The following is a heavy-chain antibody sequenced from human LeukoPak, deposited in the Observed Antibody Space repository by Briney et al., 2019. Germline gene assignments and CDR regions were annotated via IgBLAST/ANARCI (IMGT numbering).Heavy chain of an antibody. V-gene: IGHV1-69*13. Sequence: SVKVSCKASGGTFSSCAISWVRQAPGQGLEWMGGIIPIFGTANYAQKFQGRVTITADESTSTAYMELSSLRSEDTAVYYCARTRGYSYGYPSEWFDPWGQGTLVTVSS. CDR2: IIPIFGTA. D-gene: IGHD5-18*01. J-gene: IGHJ5*02. CDR1: GGTFSSCA. CDR3: ARTRGYSYGYPSEWFDP.